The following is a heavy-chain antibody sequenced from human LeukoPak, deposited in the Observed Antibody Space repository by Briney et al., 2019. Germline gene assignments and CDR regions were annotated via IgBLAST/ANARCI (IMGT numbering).Heavy chain of an antibody. J-gene: IGHJ4*02. D-gene: IGHD6-6*01. CDR3: ARDRLYYFDH. Sequence: SETLSLTCTVCAGSMSYHYGSWIRQPPGKGLEWIGYIHYSGSTNYNSSLKSRVSISVDTSKNQFSLKLSSVTAADTAVYYCARDRLYYFDHWGQGTLVTVSS. CDR1: AGSMSYHY. CDR2: IHYSGST. V-gene: IGHV4-59*11.